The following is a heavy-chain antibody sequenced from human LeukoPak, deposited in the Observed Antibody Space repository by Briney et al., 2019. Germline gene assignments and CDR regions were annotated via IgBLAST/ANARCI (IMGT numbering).Heavy chain of an antibody. Sequence: PSQTLSLTCAVSGGSISSGNYYWSWIRQPAGKGLEWIGRIYSSGTTTYNPSLKSRVSISADTSKNQFSLKLSSVTAADTAVYYCARHPKARERWLQLRRPSTFDYWGQGTLVTVSS. CDR1: GGSISSGNYY. CDR3: ARHPKARERWLQLRRPSTFDY. CDR2: IYSSGTT. V-gene: IGHV4-61*02. J-gene: IGHJ4*02. D-gene: IGHD5-24*01.